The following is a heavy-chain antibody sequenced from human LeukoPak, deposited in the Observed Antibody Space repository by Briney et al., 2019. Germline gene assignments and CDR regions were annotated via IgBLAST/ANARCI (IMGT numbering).Heavy chain of an antibody. CDR2: ISAYNGNT. V-gene: IGHV1-18*01. Sequence: ALVKVSCKASGYTFTSYGISWVRQAPGQGLEWMGWISAYNGNTNYAQKLQGRVTMTTDTSTSTAYMELRSLRSDDTAVYYCARDPGPYYDILTGYNWFDPWGQGTLVTVSS. D-gene: IGHD3-9*01. J-gene: IGHJ5*02. CDR1: GYTFTSYG. CDR3: ARDPGPYYDILTGYNWFDP.